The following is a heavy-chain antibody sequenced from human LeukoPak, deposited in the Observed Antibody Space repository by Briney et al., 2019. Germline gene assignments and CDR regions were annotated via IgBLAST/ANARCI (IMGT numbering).Heavy chain of an antibody. V-gene: IGHV3-7*01. CDR3: ARDLACQTSADCYHFDY. CDR2: IKQDGSEK. J-gene: IGHJ4*02. Sequence: PGGSLKLSCAASGFTFRSYWMSWVRQAPGKGQEWVANIKQDGSEKYYVDSVKGRFTISRDNAKNSLYLQMNSLRAEDTAVYYCARDLACQTSADCYHFDYWGQGTLVTVSS. D-gene: IGHD2-21*02. CDR1: GFTFRSYW.